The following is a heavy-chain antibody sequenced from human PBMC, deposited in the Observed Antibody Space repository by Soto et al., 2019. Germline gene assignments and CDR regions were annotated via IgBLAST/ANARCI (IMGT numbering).Heavy chain of an antibody. D-gene: IGHD4-17*01. CDR3: ARVRAHYGGNRQFDY. J-gene: IGHJ4*02. CDR2: ISAYSGNT. Sequence: ASVKVSCKASGYTFTSYGISWVRQAPGQGLEWMGWISAYSGNTNYAQKLQGRVTMTTDTSTSTAYMELRSLRSDDTAVYYCARVRAHYGGNRQFDYWGQGTLVPSPQ. CDR1: GYTFTSYG. V-gene: IGHV1-18*04.